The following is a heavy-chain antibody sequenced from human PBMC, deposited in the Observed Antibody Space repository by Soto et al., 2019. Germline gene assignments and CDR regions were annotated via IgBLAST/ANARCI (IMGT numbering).Heavy chain of an antibody. J-gene: IGHJ4*02. D-gene: IGHD4-4*01. CDR1: GGSISRDDYY. CDR3: AGDRSNSPDYFDY. Sequence: PSETLCLTCTVSGGSISRDDYYWTWIRQPPGKGLEWIGYIYYSGKTKYNPSLESRITISIDTSKNHFSLKLSSVSAADTAVYYCAGDRSNSPDYFDYWGQGTLVTVSS. CDR2: IYYSGKT. V-gene: IGHV4-30-4*01.